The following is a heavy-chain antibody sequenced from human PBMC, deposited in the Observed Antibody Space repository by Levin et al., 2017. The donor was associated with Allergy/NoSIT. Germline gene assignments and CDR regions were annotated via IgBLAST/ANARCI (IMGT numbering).Heavy chain of an antibody. J-gene: IGHJ5*02. V-gene: IGHV4-4*02. Sequence: SETLSLTCAVSGGSISSSNWWSWVRQPPGKGLEWIGEIYHSGSTNYNPSLKSRVTISVDKSKNQFSLKLSSVTAADTAVYYCAREGGWYGNWFDPWGQGTLVTVSS. CDR3: AREGGWYGNWFDP. CDR1: GGSISSSNW. D-gene: IGHD6-19*01. CDR2: IYHSGST.